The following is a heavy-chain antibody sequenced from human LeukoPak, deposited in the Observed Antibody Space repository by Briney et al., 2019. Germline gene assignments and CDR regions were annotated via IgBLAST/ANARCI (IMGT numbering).Heavy chain of an antibody. Sequence: PGGSLRLSCAASGFTFSSYGMHWVRQAPGKGLEWVAVISYDGSNKYYADSVKGRFTISRDNSKNTLYLQMNSLRAEDTAVYYCAKEATVTIYYYYGMDVWGQGTTVTVSS. V-gene: IGHV3-30*18. CDR2: ISYDGSNK. CDR3: AKEATVTIYYYYGMDV. CDR1: GFTFSSYG. D-gene: IGHD4-17*01. J-gene: IGHJ6*02.